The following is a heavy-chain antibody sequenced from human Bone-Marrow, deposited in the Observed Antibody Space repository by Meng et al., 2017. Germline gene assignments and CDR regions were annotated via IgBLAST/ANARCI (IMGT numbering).Heavy chain of an antibody. CDR3: ARGGYCSGGSCN. V-gene: IGHV4-34*01. CDR1: GGSFSDYY. J-gene: IGHJ4*02. D-gene: IGHD2-15*01. CDR2: ISHSGST. Sequence: QVQLQQWGAGLLKPSETLSLTCAVYGGSFSDYYWSWLRQPPGKGLEWIGEISHSGSTTYNPSLKSRVTISIDTSKNQFSLKLSSVTAADTAVYYCARGGYCSGGSCNWGQGTLVTVSS.